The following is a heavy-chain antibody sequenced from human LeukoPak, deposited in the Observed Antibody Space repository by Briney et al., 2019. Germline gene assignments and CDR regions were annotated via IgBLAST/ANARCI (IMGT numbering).Heavy chain of an antibody. J-gene: IGHJ5*02. CDR1: GYSISIGYY. D-gene: IGHD3-10*01. CDR2: IYHSGST. Sequence: SETLSLTCTVSGYSISIGYYWGWIRQPPGKGLEWIGSIYHSGSTYYNPSLKSRVTISVDTSKNQFSLKLSSVTAADTAVYYCARDFYGSGSWNWFDPWGQGTLVTVSS. CDR3: ARDFYGSGSWNWFDP. V-gene: IGHV4-38-2*02.